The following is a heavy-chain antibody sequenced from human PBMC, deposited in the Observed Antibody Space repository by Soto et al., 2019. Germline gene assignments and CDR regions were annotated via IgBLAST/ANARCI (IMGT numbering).Heavy chain of an antibody. V-gene: IGHV1-24*01. J-gene: IGHJ4*02. D-gene: IGHD6-19*01. CDR3: ATGFSSGWRYFDY. Sequence: RASVKVSCKVSGYTLTELSMHWVRQAPGKGLEWMGGFDPEDGETIYAQKFQGRVTMTEDTSTDTAYMELSSLRSEDTAVYYCATGFSSGWRYFDYWGQGTLVTVSA. CDR2: FDPEDGET. CDR1: GYTLTELS.